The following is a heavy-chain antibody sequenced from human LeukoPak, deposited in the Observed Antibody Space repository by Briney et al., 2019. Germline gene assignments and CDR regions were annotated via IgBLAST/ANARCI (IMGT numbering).Heavy chain of an antibody. CDR2: ISPSSDTM. CDR3: ARVRGPTVLTMYFDY. V-gene: IGHV3-48*02. Sequence: GGSLRLSCAASGFTFSSHGMVWVRQVQGKGLEWVSYISPSSDTMYYANSVKGRFTISRDNAKNSLYLQVSSLGDEDTAVYYCARVRGPTVLTMYFDYWGQGTLVTVSS. D-gene: IGHD4/OR15-4a*01. J-gene: IGHJ4*02. CDR1: GFTFSSHG.